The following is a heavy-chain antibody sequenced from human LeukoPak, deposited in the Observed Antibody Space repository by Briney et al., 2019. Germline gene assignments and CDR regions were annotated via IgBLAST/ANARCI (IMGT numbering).Heavy chain of an antibody. J-gene: IGHJ6*03. CDR2: IIPIFGTA. CDR3: ARVGGAARPNYYYMDV. D-gene: IGHD6-6*01. CDR1: GGTFSSYA. V-gene: IGHV1-69*05. Sequence: GASVKVSCKASGGTFSSYAISWVRQAPGQGLEWMGGIIPIFGTANYAQKFQGRVTITTDESTSTAYMELSSLRSEDTAVYYCARVGGAARPNYYYMDVWGKGTTVTVSS.